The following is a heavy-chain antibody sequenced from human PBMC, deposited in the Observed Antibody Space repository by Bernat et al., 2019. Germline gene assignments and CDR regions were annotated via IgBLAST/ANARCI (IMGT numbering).Heavy chain of an antibody. CDR2: CYYSGST. V-gene: IGHV4-31*03. D-gene: IGHD2-2*01. CDR1: GGSIISGGYY. Sequence: QVQLQESGPGLVKPSQTLSLTCTVSGGSIISGGYYWSRIRQHPGKGLAWVGYCYYSGSTYYNPSLKGRVTLAVDTSKNQSSLKLSSVTAADTAVYYCARDRRGYASHYNYYGMDVWGQGTTVTVSS. J-gene: IGHJ6*02. CDR3: ARDRRGYASHYNYYGMDV.